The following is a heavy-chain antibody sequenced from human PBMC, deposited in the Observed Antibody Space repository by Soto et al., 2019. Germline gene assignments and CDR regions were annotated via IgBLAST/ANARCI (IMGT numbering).Heavy chain of an antibody. J-gene: IGHJ4*02. V-gene: IGHV4-59*11. CDR1: GGSISSHY. D-gene: IGHD3-22*01. CDR2: IYYSGST. Sequence: SETLSLTCTVSGGSISSHYWSWIRQPPGKGLEWMGYIYYSGSTNYNPSLKSRVSISVDTSKNQFSLKLSSVTAADTAVYYCARCSSYYYDSSGPAIDYFDYWGQGTLVTVSS. CDR3: ARCSSYYYDSSGPAIDYFDY.